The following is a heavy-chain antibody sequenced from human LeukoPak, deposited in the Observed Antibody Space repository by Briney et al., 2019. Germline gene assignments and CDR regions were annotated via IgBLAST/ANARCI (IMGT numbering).Heavy chain of an antibody. V-gene: IGHV4-39*07. D-gene: IGHD1-26*01. J-gene: IGHJ4*02. CDR3: ARAAYSGSYHSDY. CDR2: IDYSGNT. Sequence: SETLSLTCTVSGGSISTSSYYWGWIRQPPGKGLQWIASIDYSGNTYYNPSLKSRVTISVDTSKNQFSLKLSSVTAADTAVYYCARAAYSGSYHSDYWGQGTLVTVSS. CDR1: GGSISTSSYY.